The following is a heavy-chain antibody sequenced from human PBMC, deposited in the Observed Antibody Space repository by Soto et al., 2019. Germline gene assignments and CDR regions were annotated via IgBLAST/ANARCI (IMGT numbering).Heavy chain of an antibody. D-gene: IGHD2-15*01. V-gene: IGHV4-39*01. J-gene: IGHJ4*02. Sequence: SETLSLTCTVSGGSISSGAYYWGWIRQSPGKGLEWIGSVCYSGGTYYTPSLKSRVTISVDTSKNHFSLKLTSVTAADTAVYFCAKNIVGYCSRGVCCLHNYKFDFWGQGTPVTVSS. CDR3: AKNIVGYCSRGVCCLHNYKFDF. CDR2: VCYSGGT. CDR1: GGSISSGAYY.